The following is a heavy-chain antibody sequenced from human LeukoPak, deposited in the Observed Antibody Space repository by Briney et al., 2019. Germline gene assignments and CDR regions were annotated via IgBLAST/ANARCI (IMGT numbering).Heavy chain of an antibody. D-gene: IGHD2-2*01. CDR2: IYYSGST. V-gene: IGHV4-59*12. CDR3: ARTSGRGSTNSGIDY. J-gene: IGHJ4*02. Sequence: PSETLSLTCTVSGGSISSYYWSWIRQPPGKGLEWIGYIYYSGSTYYNPSLQSRVTISVDTSKNQFSLKLSSVTAADTAVYYCARTSGRGSTNSGIDYWGQGTLVTVSS. CDR1: GGSISSYY.